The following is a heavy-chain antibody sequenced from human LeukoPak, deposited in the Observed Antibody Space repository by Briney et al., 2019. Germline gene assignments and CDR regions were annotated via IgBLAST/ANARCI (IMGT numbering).Heavy chain of an antibody. V-gene: IGHV3-53*01. D-gene: IGHD3-10*01. J-gene: IGHJ5*02. CDR3: ARFGSEGWFDP. CDR1: GFTVSSNY. CDR2: IYSGGST. Sequence: GGSLRLSCAASGFTVSSNYMSWIRQAPGKGLEWVSVIYSGGSTYYADSVKGRFTISRDNSKNTLYLQMNSLRAEDTAVYYCARFGSEGWFDPWGQGTLVTVSS.